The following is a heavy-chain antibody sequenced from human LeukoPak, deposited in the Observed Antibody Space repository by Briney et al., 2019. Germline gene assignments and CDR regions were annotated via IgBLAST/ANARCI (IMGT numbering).Heavy chain of an antibody. V-gene: IGHV1-24*01. D-gene: IGHD3-16*02. CDR1: GYTLTELS. CDR3: ATAGGYYDYVWGSYRRRVNWFDP. Sequence: ASVKVSCKVSGYTLTELSMHWVRQAPGKGLEWMGGFDPEDGETIYAQKSQGRVTMTEDTSTDTAYMELSSLRSEDTAVYYCATAGGYYDYVWGSYRRRVNWFDPWGQGTLVTVSS. CDR2: FDPEDGET. J-gene: IGHJ5*02.